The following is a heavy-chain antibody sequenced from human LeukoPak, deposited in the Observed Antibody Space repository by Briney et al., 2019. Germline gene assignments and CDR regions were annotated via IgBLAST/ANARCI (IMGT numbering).Heavy chain of an antibody. CDR1: GGSXSSXTYY. D-gene: IGHD6-13*01. J-gene: IGHJ4*02. CDR2: IYSSGNT. V-gene: IGHV4-39*02. Sequence: TXSLXCAVSGGSXSSXTYYWAWIRQPPGKGXXCSGIIYSSGNTYSNPSLNSRVTLSVDTSKSHFSLKLRSVTAADTAVYYCAGGFAAAATFDYWGQGALVTVSS. CDR3: AGGFAAAATFDY.